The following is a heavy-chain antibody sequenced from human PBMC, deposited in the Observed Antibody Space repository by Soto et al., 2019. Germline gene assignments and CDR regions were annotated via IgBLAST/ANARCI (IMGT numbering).Heavy chain of an antibody. CDR2: IKQDGSEK. CDR3: ARVRTPFKYYFDY. J-gene: IGHJ4*02. CDR1: GFTFSSYW. V-gene: IGHV3-7*01. Sequence: EVQLVESGGGLVQPGGSLRLSCAASGFTFSSYWMSWVRQAPGKGLEWVANIKQDGSEKYYVDSVKGRFTISRDNAKNSLYLQMNILRAEDTAVYYCARVRTPFKYYFDYWGQGTLVTVSS.